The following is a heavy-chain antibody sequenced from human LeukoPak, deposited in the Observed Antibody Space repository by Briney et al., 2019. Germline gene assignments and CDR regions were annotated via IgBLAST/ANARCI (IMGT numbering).Heavy chain of an antibody. J-gene: IGHJ3*02. CDR1: GYSISSGYY. V-gene: IGHV4-38-2*02. D-gene: IGHD3-22*01. CDR2: IFYSGST. Sequence: SETLSLTCTVSGYSISSGYYWGWIRQPPGKGLEWIGNIFYSGSTYYSPSLRSRVTISLDTSRNQFSLKLSSVTAADTAVYYCARDESYYDSSGYFSLDAFDIWGQGTMVTVSS. CDR3: ARDESYYDSSGYFSLDAFDI.